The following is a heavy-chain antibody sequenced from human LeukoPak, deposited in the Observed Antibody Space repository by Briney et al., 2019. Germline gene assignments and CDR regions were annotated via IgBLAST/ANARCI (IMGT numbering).Heavy chain of an antibody. CDR1: GFPFSSYE. D-gene: IGHD3-22*01. CDR3: ARETGYYDSSGYLGSYSDY. CDR2: ISSTGSTI. J-gene: IGHJ4*02. V-gene: IGHV3-48*03. Sequence: GGSLRLSCAASGFPFSSYEMNWVRQAPGKGLEWVSYISSTGSTIYYADSVKGRFTISRDNAKNSLYLQMNSLRAEDTAVYYCARETGYYDSSGYLGSYSDYWGQGTLVTVSS.